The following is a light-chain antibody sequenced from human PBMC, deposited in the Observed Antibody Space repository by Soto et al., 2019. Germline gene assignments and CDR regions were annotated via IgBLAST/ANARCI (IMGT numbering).Light chain of an antibody. Sequence: QSALTQPASVSGSPGQSITISCTGTTSDVGGYDYVSWYRQHPGEAPKLMIYEVTNRPSGVSNRFSGSKSGNTASLTISGLQAEDEADYYCSSYTSSSSVVFGGGTKLTVL. CDR2: EVT. V-gene: IGLV2-14*01. CDR1: TSDVGGYDY. CDR3: SSYTSSSSVV. J-gene: IGLJ2*01.